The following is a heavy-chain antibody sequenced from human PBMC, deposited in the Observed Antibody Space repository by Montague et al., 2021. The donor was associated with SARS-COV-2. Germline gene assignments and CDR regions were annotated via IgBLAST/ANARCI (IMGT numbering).Heavy chain of an antibody. CDR2: IYYSGST. J-gene: IGHJ4*02. V-gene: IGHV4-39*01. CDR3: TRKTSRGLTIFGWVTASYCFDY. Sequence: SETLSLTCTVSGGSISSSSYFWGWIRQPPGKGLEWIGSIYYSGSTYYNPSLKSRVTISVDTSKNQFSLKLSSVTAADTAVFYCTRKTSRGLTIFGWVTASYCFDYGGQGTLVTVSS. D-gene: IGHD3-3*01. CDR1: GGSISSSSYF.